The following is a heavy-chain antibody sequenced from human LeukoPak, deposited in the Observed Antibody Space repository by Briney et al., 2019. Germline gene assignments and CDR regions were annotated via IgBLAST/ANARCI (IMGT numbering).Heavy chain of an antibody. Sequence: PGGSLRLSCAASGFTFSSYSMNWVRQAPGKGLEWISSISSSSSYIYYADSVKGRFTISRDNAKNSLYLQMNSLRAEDTAVYYCARANTYYYDSSGYYLVPRTWGQGTLVTVSS. CDR2: ISSSSSYI. V-gene: IGHV3-21*01. CDR3: ARANTYYYDSSGYYLVPRT. D-gene: IGHD3-22*01. CDR1: GFTFSSYS. J-gene: IGHJ5*02.